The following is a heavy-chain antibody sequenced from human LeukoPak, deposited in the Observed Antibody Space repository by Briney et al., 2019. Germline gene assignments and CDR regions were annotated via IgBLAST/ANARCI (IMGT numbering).Heavy chain of an antibody. CDR2: INWNGGST. V-gene: IGHV3-20*04. Sequence: AGGSLRLSCAASGFTFDDYGMSWVRQAPGKGLEWVSGINWNGGSTGYADSVKGRFTISRDSAKNSLYLQMNSLRAEDTAVYYCARDRSTYYDSSGLGNFQHWGQGTLVTVSS. CDR1: GFTFDDYG. CDR3: ARDRSTYYDSSGLGNFQH. J-gene: IGHJ1*01. D-gene: IGHD3-22*01.